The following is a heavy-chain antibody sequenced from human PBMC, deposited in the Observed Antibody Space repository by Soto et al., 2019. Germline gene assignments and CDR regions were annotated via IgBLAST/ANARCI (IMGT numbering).Heavy chain of an antibody. CDR1: GGTFSSYA. CDR2: IIPIFGTA. CDR3: ARDWATYYYDSSGYYPLDV. Sequence: GASVKVSCKASGGTFSSYAISWVRQAPGQGLEWMGGIIPIFGTANYAQKFQGRVTVTADESTSTAYMELSSLRSEDTAVYYCARDWATYYYDSSGYYPLDVWGQGTTVTVSS. V-gene: IGHV1-69*13. D-gene: IGHD3-22*01. J-gene: IGHJ6*02.